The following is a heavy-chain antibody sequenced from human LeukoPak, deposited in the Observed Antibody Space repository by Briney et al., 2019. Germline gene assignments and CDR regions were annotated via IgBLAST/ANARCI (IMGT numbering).Heavy chain of an antibody. V-gene: IGHV1-69*04. CDR2: IIPIFGIA. D-gene: IGHD2-2*01. CDR1: GGTFISYA. J-gene: IGHJ6*02. CDR3: ASLLGYCSSTSCYGNSYYYYGMDV. Sequence: SVKVSFKASGGTFISYAISWVRQAPGQGLEWMGRIIPIFGIANYAQKFQGRVTITADKSTSTAYMELSSLRSEDTAVYYCASLLGYCSSTSCYGNSYYYYGMDVWGQGTTVTVSS.